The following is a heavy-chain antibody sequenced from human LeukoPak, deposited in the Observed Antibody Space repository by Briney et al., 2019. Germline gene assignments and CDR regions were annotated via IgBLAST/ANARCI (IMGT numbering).Heavy chain of an antibody. CDR3: TRRGVIIR. J-gene: IGHJ4*02. CDR2: IRSKAYGGTT. Sequence: GGSLRLSCTASGFTFGDYAMSWVRQAPGKGLEWVGFIRSKAYGGTTEYAASVKGRFTISRDDSKSIAYLQMNSLKTEDTAMYYCTRRGVIIRWGQGTLVTVSS. D-gene: IGHD3-10*01. CDR1: GFTFGDYA. V-gene: IGHV3-49*04.